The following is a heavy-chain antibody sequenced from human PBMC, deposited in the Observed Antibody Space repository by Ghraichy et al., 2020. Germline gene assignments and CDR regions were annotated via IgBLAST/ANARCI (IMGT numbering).Heavy chain of an antibody. CDR1: GGSITSSSYY. CDR3: ARQEGSWDY. Sequence: GSLRLSCTVSGGSITSSSYYWGWIRQPPGKGLEWIGSIYYSGSTYYNPSLKSRVTISVDTSKNQFSLKLSSVTAADTAVYYCARQEGSWDYWGQGTLVTVSS. CDR2: IYYSGST. V-gene: IGHV4-39*01. J-gene: IGHJ4*02.